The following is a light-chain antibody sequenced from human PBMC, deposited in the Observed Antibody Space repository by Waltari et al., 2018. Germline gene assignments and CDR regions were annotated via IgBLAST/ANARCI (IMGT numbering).Light chain of an antibody. CDR1: QSVLFSSHNKNY. Sequence: DIVITHSPDSLAMSLGERATINCNSGQSVLFSSHNKNYLAWYQQKPGQPPKLLIYWASTRESGVPDRFSGSGSGTEFTLTISSLQAEDVAVYYCQQYYTTPCTFGQGTKLEIK. CDR3: QQYYTTPCT. CDR2: WAS. J-gene: IGKJ2*02. V-gene: IGKV4-1*01.